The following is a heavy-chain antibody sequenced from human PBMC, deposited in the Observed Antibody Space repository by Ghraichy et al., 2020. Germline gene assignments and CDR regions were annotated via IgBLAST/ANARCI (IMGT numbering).Heavy chain of an antibody. D-gene: IGHD2-2*01. J-gene: IGHJ2*01. Sequence: LSLTCAASGFTLSTYAMHWVRQAPGKGLEWVAVISYDGSNIYYAESVKGRFTISRDNSKNTLYVQMNSLRAEDTAVYYCARAYCSSTSCSLGLWYFDLWGRGTLVTVSS. V-gene: IGHV3-30-3*01. CDR3: ARAYCSSTSCSLGLWYFDL. CDR2: ISYDGSNI. CDR1: GFTLSTYA.